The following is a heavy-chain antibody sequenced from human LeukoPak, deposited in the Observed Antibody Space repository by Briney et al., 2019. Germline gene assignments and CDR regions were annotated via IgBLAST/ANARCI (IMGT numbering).Heavy chain of an antibody. CDR2: LSSSGSAF. V-gene: IGHV3-48*03. CDR3: ARSARLMKGVVEVTALDD. J-gene: IGHJ4*02. D-gene: IGHD3-3*01. Sequence: GGSLRLSCEDSGFTFRSYEMNWVRQAPGKGLEWIAYLSSSGSAFSYADSVKGRFTIARDNAKNSVYLEMNSLRADDTAVYYCARSARLMKGVVEVTALDDWGQGTLVTVS. CDR1: GFTFRSYE.